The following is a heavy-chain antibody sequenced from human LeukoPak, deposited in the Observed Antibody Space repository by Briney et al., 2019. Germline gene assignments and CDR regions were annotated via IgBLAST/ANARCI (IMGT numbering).Heavy chain of an antibody. CDR3: AKRHAAAGKVYYDVDV. CDR1: GGSFSGYY. J-gene: IGHJ6*02. Sequence: ASETLSLTCAVYGGSFSGYYWSWIRQPPGKGLEWIGEINHSGSTNYNPSLKSRVTISVDTSKNQFSLKLSSVTAADTAVYYCAKRHAAAGKVYYDVDVWGQGTTVTVSS. D-gene: IGHD6-13*01. CDR2: INHSGST. V-gene: IGHV4-34*01.